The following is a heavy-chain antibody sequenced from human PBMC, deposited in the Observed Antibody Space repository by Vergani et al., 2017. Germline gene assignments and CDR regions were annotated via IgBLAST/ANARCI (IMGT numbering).Heavy chain of an antibody. D-gene: IGHD6-19*01. CDR3: ARVLAVAGYYYYGMDV. CDR2: ITGSGITT. Sequence: EVQLLESGGGLVQPGGSLRLSCAASGFTFSSYAMSWVRQTPGKGLQWVSAITGSGITTYYADSVKGRFTISRDNAKNSLYLQMNSLRAEDAAVYYCARVLAVAGYYYYGMDVWGQGTTVTVSS. V-gene: IGHV3-23*01. J-gene: IGHJ6*02. CDR1: GFTFSSYA.